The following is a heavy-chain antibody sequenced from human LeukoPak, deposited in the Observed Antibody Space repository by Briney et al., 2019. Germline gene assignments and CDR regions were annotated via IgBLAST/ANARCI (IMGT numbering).Heavy chain of an antibody. CDR3: ARDSVATVGAIDY. J-gene: IGHJ4*02. D-gene: IGHD1-26*01. Sequence: PGGSLRLSCAASGFTFSSYSMNWVRQAPGKGLEWVSSISSSSSYIYYADSVKGRFTISRDNAKNSLYLQTNSLRAEDTAVYYCARDSVATVGAIDYWGQGTLVTVSS. CDR1: GFTFSSYS. CDR2: ISSSSSYI. V-gene: IGHV3-21*01.